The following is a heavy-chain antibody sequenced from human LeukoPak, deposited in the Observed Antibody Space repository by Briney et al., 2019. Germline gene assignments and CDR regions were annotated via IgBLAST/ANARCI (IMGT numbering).Heavy chain of an antibody. D-gene: IGHD4-17*01. J-gene: IGHJ4*02. CDR3: ARDYGDGADEEGCLGY. Sequence: GASVKVSCKASGYTFTGYGISWVRQAPGQGLEWMGWISTYNGDTNYAQNLQGRLTMTTDTSTSTVYMELSSLKSDDTAVYYCARDYGDGADEEGCLGYWGLGTLVTVSS. V-gene: IGHV1-18*01. CDR1: GYTFTGYG. CDR2: ISTYNGDT.